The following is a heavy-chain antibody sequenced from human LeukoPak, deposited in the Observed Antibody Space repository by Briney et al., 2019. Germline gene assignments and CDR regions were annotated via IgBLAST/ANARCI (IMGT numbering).Heavy chain of an antibody. CDR3: ARPVGYCSGANCYEYFDY. D-gene: IGHD2-2*01. CDR2: VYYSGST. CDR1: GGSINSYF. J-gene: IGHJ4*02. V-gene: IGHV4-59*05. Sequence: SETLFLTCTVSGGSINSYFWSWIRQPPGKGLEWIGSVYYSGSTYYNPSLKSRVTISVDTSKNQFSLKLSSVTAADTAVYYCARPVGYCSGANCYEYFDYWGQGTLVTVTS.